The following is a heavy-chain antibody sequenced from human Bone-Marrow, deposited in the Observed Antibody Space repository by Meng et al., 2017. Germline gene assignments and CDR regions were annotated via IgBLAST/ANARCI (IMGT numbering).Heavy chain of an antibody. V-gene: IGHV3-30*04. CDR2: ISYDGSNK. CDR1: GFTFSSYA. Sequence: QVQLVGSGGGVVKPGRSLRLSCAASGFTFSSYAMHWVRQAPGKGLEWVAVISYDGSNKYYADSVKGRFTISRDNSKNTLYLQMNSLRAEDTAVYYCARDRGGIDYWGQGTLVTVSS. J-gene: IGHJ4*02. D-gene: IGHD2-15*01. CDR3: ARDRGGIDY.